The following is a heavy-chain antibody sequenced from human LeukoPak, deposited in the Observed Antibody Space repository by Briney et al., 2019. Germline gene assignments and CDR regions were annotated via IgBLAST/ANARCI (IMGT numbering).Heavy chain of an antibody. CDR3: ARTGSGWTRGFDY. CDR1: GGSINSYY. CDR2: IYYSGST. Sequence: SETLSLTCTVSGGSINSYYWSWIRQPPGKGLDWIGYIYYSGSTNSNPSLKSRVTISVDTSKNPFSLKLSSVTAADTAVYYCARTGSGWTRGFDYWGQGTLVTVSS. D-gene: IGHD6-19*01. J-gene: IGHJ4*02. V-gene: IGHV4-59*01.